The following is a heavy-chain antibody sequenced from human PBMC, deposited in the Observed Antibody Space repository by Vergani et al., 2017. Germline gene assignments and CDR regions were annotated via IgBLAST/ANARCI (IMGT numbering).Heavy chain of an antibody. CDR3: TRSECSGTTCYGHYFDL. CDR1: GFRVTTYY. J-gene: IGHJ4*01. D-gene: IGHD2-15*01. V-gene: IGHV3-66*02. CDR2: IKSDGRT. Sequence: EVQLLESGGNLVQPGGSLRLSCAASGFRVTTYYMSWVRQAPGKGLEWVSVIKSDGRTSYAESVRGRFTISRDTSRNAVYLQMNILRVEDTGVYYCTRSECSGTTCYGHYFDLWGHGILVTVSS.